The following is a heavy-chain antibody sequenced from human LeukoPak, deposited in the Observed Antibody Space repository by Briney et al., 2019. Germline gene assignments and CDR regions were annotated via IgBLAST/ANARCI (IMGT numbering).Heavy chain of an antibody. CDR2: INPSGGST. CDR1: GDTFSSYY. Sequence: ASVKVSCKATGDTFSSYYMHWVRQAPGQGLEWMGIINPSGGSTNYAQKFQGRLTMTRDMSTSTVYMELSSLRSEDTAVYYCARDGYNWNDSDYYYMDVWGKGTTVTISS. V-gene: IGHV1-46*01. CDR3: ARDGYNWNDSDYYYMDV. D-gene: IGHD1-1*01. J-gene: IGHJ6*03.